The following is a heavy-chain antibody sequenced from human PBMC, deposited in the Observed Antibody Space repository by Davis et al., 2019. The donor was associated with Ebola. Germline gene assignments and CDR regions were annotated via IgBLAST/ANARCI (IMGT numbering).Heavy chain of an antibody. D-gene: IGHD2-2*01. CDR2: ISGDGDST. V-gene: IGHV3-23*01. CDR1: GFTFSSYG. CDR3: AKRVSIVVVPAADDS. Sequence: GESLKISCAASGFTFSSYGMHWVRQAPGKGLEWVSAISGDGDSTYYPDSVKGRFTISRDNSKNTLYLQMNSLRAEDTAVYYCAKRVSIVVVPAADDSWGQGTLVTVSS. J-gene: IGHJ4*02.